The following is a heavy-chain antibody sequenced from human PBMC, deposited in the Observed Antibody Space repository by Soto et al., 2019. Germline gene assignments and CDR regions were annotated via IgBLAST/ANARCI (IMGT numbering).Heavy chain of an antibody. CDR1: GYSFTSYW. CDR2: IDPSDSYT. V-gene: IGHV5-10-1*01. Sequence: GESLKISCKGSGYSFTSYWISWVRQMPGKGLEWMGRIDPSDSYTNYSPSFQGHVTISADKSISTAYLQWSSLKASDTAMYYCAKPATGQDYYYGMDVWGQGTTGTGSS. D-gene: IGHD4-4*01. CDR3: AKPATGQDYYYGMDV. J-gene: IGHJ6*02.